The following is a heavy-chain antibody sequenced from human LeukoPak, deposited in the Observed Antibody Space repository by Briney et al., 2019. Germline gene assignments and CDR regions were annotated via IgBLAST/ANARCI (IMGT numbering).Heavy chain of an antibody. Sequence: ASVKVSCKASGYTLTNHYIHWVRQAPGQGREWMGIMNPSGGSTSYPQKFQGRVTMTRDTSTSTVYMELSSLRSEDTAVYYCARDRVSGGYVTFDYWGQGTLVTVSS. D-gene: IGHD5-12*01. V-gene: IGHV1-46*01. CDR1: GYTLTNHY. CDR3: ARDRVSGGYVTFDY. CDR2: MNPSGGST. J-gene: IGHJ4*02.